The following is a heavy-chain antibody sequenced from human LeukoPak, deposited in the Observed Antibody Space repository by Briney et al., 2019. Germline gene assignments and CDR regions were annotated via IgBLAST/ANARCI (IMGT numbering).Heavy chain of an antibody. CDR1: GFTFSSYA. J-gene: IGHJ3*02. D-gene: IGHD6-19*01. Sequence: PGGSLRLSCAASGFTFSSYAMSWVRQAPGKGLEWVSAISGSGGSTYYADSVKGRFTISRDNSKNSLYLQMNSLRAEDTAVYDCAKVRRSSGWYRGAFDIWGQGTMVTVSS. CDR2: ISGSGGST. CDR3: AKVRRSSGWYRGAFDI. V-gene: IGHV3-23*01.